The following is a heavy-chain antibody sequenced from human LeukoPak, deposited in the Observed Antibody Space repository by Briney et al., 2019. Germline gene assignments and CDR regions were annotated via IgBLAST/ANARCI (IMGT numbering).Heavy chain of an antibody. CDR1: GGSISRRSYF. CDR2: IYSGGST. CDR3: ARVCTNGVCLRH. J-gene: IGHJ4*02. V-gene: IGHV4-39*07. Sequence: PSETLSLTCTVSGGSISRRSYFWGWIRQPPGKGLEWIGSIYSGGSTYNNPSLKSRVSISVDTSKNQFSLKLSSVTAADTAVYYCARVCTNGVCLRHWGQGTLVTVSS. D-gene: IGHD2-8*01.